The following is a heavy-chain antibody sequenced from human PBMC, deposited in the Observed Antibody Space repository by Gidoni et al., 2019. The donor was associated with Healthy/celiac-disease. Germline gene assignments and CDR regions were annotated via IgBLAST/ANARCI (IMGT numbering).Heavy chain of an antibody. Sequence: EVQLVESGGVVVQPGGSLRLSCADSVFTFVDYTMTWVRQAPGKGLEWVSLISWDGGRTYYADSVKGRFTISRDNSKNSLYLQMNSLRTEDTALYYCAKDNAGDYYGSGKVYNYMDVWGKGTTVTVSS. CDR2: ISWDGGRT. CDR1: VFTFVDYT. CDR3: AKDNAGDYYGSGKVYNYMDV. D-gene: IGHD3-10*01. J-gene: IGHJ6*03. V-gene: IGHV3-43*01.